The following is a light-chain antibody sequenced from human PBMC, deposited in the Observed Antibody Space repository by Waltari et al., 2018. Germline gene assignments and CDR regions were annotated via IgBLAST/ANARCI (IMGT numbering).Light chain of an antibody. CDR1: SGDVGGYNH. Sequence: QSALTQPASVSASPGQSITISCTGTSGDVGGYNHVSWYQHHPGKDPKLMIYEVSNRPSGVSNRFSGSEAGKTASLTDSRLQAEDEDDYFCASYTSSSTWVFGGGTKLTVL. CDR2: EVS. CDR3: ASYTSSSTWV. V-gene: IGLV2-14*01. J-gene: IGLJ3*02.